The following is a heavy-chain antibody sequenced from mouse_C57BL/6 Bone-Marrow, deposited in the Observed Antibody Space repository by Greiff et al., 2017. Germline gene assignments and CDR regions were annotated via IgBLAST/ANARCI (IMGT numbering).Heavy chain of an antibody. Sequence: VQLQQPGAELVKPGASVKLSCKASGYTFTSYWMHWVHQSPGQGLEWIGMIRPNSGSTNYNEKFKSQDTLTVDKSSSTAYMQLSSLTSEDSAVYDCSRWGGKGYAMDYWGQGTSVTVSS. CDR3: SRWGGKGYAMDY. CDR2: IRPNSGST. D-gene: IGHD2-1*01. J-gene: IGHJ4*01. CDR1: GYTFTSYW. V-gene: IGHV1-64*01.